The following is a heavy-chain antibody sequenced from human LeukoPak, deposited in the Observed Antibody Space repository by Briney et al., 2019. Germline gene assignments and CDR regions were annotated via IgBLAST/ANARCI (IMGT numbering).Heavy chain of an antibody. V-gene: IGHV4-61*08. J-gene: IGHJ4*02. Sequence: KASETLSLTCTVSGASVSSGGYYWSWLRQPPGKGLEWIGYIYYSGSTNYNPSLKSRVTISVDTSKNQLSLKVSSVTAADTAVYYCARRGGSGRSFDYWGQGTLVTVSS. CDR3: ARRGGSGRSFDY. CDR1: GASVSSGGYY. CDR2: IYYSGST. D-gene: IGHD3-10*01.